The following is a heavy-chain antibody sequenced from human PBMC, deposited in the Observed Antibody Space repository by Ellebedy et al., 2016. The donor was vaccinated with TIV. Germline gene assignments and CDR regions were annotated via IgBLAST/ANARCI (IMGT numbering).Heavy chain of an antibody. D-gene: IGHD1-1*01. J-gene: IGHJ3*02. Sequence: MPSETLSLTCTVSGVSISIYYWSWIRQPQGKGLEWIGYIFHNGSTNYNPSLKSRVTILGDTSKNQFSLKLRSVTAADTAVYYCARDYGTGDAFDIWGQGTMVTVSS. V-gene: IGHV4-59*08. CDR2: IFHNGST. CDR1: GVSISIYY. CDR3: ARDYGTGDAFDI.